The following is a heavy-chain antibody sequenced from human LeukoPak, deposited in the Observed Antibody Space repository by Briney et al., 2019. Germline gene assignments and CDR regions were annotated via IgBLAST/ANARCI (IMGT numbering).Heavy chain of an antibody. CDR1: GGTFSSYA. Sequence: SVKVSCKASGGTFSSYAISWVRQAPGQGLEWMGGIIPIFGTANYAQKFQGRVTITADESTGTAYMELSSLRSEDTAVYYCAMEVGATGYYFDYWGQGTLVTVSS. J-gene: IGHJ4*02. CDR3: AMEVGATGYYFDY. CDR2: IIPIFGTA. V-gene: IGHV1-69*13. D-gene: IGHD1-26*01.